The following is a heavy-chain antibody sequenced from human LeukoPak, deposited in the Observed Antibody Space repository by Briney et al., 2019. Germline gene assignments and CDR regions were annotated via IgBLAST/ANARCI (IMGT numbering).Heavy chain of an antibody. CDR1: GFTFRTSG. D-gene: IGHD6-19*01. J-gene: IGHJ4*02. CDR2: IQYHGRDK. Sequence: GGSLRLSCAASGFTFRTSGMHWIRQAPGKGLEWVAFIQYHGRDKYYADSVKGRFTISRDNSKNTLYMEVNSLRAEDTAVYYCAREGGRTVAGTFDNWGQGTLVTVSS. V-gene: IGHV3-30*02. CDR3: AREGGRTVAGTFDN.